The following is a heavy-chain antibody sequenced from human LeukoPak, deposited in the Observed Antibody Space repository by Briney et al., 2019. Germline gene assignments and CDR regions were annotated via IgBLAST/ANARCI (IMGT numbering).Heavy chain of an antibody. V-gene: IGHV3-33*01. Sequence: GRSLRLSCAASGFTFSSYGMHWVRQAPGKGLEWVAAIWYDGSNKYCADSVKGRFTISRDNSKNTLYLQMNSLRAEDTAVYYCARPLLWFGESDAFDIWGQGTMVTVSS. D-gene: IGHD3-10*01. CDR1: GFTFSSYG. CDR3: ARPLLWFGESDAFDI. J-gene: IGHJ3*02. CDR2: IWYDGSNK.